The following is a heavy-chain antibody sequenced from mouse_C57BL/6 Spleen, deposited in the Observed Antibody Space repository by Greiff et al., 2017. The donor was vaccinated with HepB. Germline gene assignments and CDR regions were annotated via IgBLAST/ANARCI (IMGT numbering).Heavy chain of an antibody. CDR2: IYPRSGNT. J-gene: IGHJ1*03. D-gene: IGHD1-1*01. V-gene: IGHV1-81*01. CDR1: GYTFTSYG. CDR3: ARSVPYYGSSYGYFDV. Sequence: VHLVESGAELARPGASVKLSCKASGYTFTSYGISWVKQRTGQGLEWIGEIYPRSGNTYYNEKFKGKATLTADKSSSTAYMELRSLTSEDSAVYFCARSVPYYGSSYGYFDVWGTGTTVTVSS.